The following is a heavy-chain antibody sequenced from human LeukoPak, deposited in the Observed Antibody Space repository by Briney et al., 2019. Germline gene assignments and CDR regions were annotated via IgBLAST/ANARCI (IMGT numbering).Heavy chain of an antibody. V-gene: IGHV4-59*01. D-gene: IGHD6-25*01. Sequence: SETLSLTCTVSGGSISSYYWSWIRQPPGKGLEWIGYIYYSGSTNYNPSLKSRVTISVDTSKSQFSLKLSSVTAADTAVYYCARDLVAAATTGGYYFEYWGQGTLVTVSS. CDR2: IYYSGST. CDR3: ARDLVAAATTGGYYFEY. J-gene: IGHJ4*02. CDR1: GGSISSYY.